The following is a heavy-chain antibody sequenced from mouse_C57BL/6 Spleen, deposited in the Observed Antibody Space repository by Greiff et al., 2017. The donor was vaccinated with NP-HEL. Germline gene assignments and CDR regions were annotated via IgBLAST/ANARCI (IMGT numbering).Heavy chain of an antibody. Sequence: DVHLVESGGGLVKPGGSLKLSCAASGFTFSDYGMHWVRQAPEKGLEWVAYISSGSSTIYYADTVKGRFTISRDNAKNTLFLQMTSLRSEDTAMYYCARREFAYFDYWGQGTTLTVSS. J-gene: IGHJ2*01. V-gene: IGHV5-17*01. CDR1: GFTFSDYG. CDR3: ARREFAYFDY. CDR2: ISSGSSTI.